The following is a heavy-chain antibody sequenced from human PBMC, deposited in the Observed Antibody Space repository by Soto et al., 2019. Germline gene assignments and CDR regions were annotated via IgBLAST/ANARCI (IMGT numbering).Heavy chain of an antibody. CDR2: IYSGGST. J-gene: IGHJ4*02. D-gene: IGHD1-26*01. V-gene: IGHV3-66*01. CDR3: AREEWELLIFDY. Sequence: EVQLVESGGGLVQPGGSLRLSCAASGFTVSSNYMSWVRQAPGKGLEWVSVIYSGGSTYYADSVKGRFTISRDNSKNPLYLQMNSLRAEDTAVYYCAREEWELLIFDYWGQGTLVTVSS. CDR1: GFTVSSNY.